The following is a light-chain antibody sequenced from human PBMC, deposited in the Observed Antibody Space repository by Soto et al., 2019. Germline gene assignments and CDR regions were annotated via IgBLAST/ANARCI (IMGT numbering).Light chain of an antibody. CDR3: QQSYSTPSIT. V-gene: IGKV1-39*01. CDR2: AAT. Sequence: IPMTQSPSSLSASVGDRVTITCRASQSISSYLNWYRQKPGKAPKLLIYAATSLQSGVPSRFSGSGSGTDFTLTISSLQPEDFATYYCQQSYSTPSITFGQGTRLEI. CDR1: QSISSY. J-gene: IGKJ5*01.